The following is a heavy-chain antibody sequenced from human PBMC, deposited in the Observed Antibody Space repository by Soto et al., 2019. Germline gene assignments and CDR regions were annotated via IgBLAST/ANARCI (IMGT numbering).Heavy chain of an antibody. CDR2: IKSDGSSI. D-gene: IGHD6-19*01. J-gene: IGHJ6*02. CDR3: ARDSPPVPPPPYSHYGMDV. V-gene: IGHV3-74*01. Sequence: EVQLVESGGGLVQPGGSLRLSCAASGFAFSRYWMHWVRQAPGKGLGWVARIKSDGSSINYADSVRGRFTISRDNANNTLYLQMNNLGAADTAVYFCARDSPPVPPPPYSHYGMDVWGQGTTVTVS. CDR1: GFAFSRYW.